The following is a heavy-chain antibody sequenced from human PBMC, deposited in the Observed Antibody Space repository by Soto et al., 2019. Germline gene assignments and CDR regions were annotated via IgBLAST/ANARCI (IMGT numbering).Heavy chain of an antibody. D-gene: IGHD3-10*01. J-gene: IGHJ5*02. CDR3: ARGENYGSARVVFDP. CDR2: LNTGDGNT. Sequence: QVLLVQSGAEVKKPGASVKVSCKASGYSFSTYGVSWVRQAPGQGLEWMGWLNTGDGNTAYAQKLQGRITLTTDTSTTTAYMELRRLRSEDTAIYYCARGENYGSARVVFDPWGQGTLVTVSS. CDR1: GYSFSTYG. V-gene: IGHV1-18*04.